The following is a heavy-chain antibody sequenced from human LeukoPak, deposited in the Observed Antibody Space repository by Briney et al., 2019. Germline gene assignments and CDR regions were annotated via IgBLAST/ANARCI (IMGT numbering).Heavy chain of an antibody. CDR3: AKATRTLCGPANYGMDV. Sequence: GGSLRLSCAASGFTFSSYAMSWVRQAPGKGLEWVSAISGSGGSTYYADSVKGRFTISRDNSKNTLYLQMNSLRAEDTAVYYCAKATRTLCGPANYGMDVWGQGTTVTVSS. D-gene: IGHD2-21*01. J-gene: IGHJ6*02. V-gene: IGHV3-23*01. CDR2: ISGSGGST. CDR1: GFTFSSYA.